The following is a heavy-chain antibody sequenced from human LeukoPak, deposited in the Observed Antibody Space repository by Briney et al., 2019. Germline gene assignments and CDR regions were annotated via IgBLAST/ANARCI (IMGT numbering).Heavy chain of an antibody. CDR1: GYTFTSYA. J-gene: IGHJ1*01. CDR3: ARDGGYCSSTSCYTPYFQH. CDR2: INAGNGNT. D-gene: IGHD2-2*02. Sequence: ASVKVSCKASGYTFTSYAMHWVRQAPGQRLEWMGWINAGNGNTKYSQKFQGRVTITRDTSASTAYMELSSLRSEDTAVYYCARDGGYCSSTSCYTPYFQHWGQGTLVTVSS. V-gene: IGHV1-3*01.